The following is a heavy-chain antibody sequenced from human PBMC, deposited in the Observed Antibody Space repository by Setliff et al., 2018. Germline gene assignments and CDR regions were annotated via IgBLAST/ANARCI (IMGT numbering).Heavy chain of an antibody. D-gene: IGHD6-6*01. CDR1: GFSLNTTGEG. CDR2: VYWDGDQ. CDR3: ALRRGNEWHLVRWFDP. J-gene: IGHJ5*02. Sequence: GSGPTLVNPTPTLTLTCTFSGFSLNTTGEGVGWIRQPPGKALEWLALVYWDGDQRYSPSLNSRLSITKDSSKSQVFLTMANMDPVDTATYYCALRRGNEWHLVRWFDPWGPGIQVTVS. V-gene: IGHV2-5*02.